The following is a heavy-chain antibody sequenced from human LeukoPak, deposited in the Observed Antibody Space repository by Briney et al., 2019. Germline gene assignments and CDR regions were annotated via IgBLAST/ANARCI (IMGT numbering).Heavy chain of an antibody. Sequence: ASVKVSCKASGYTFTSYDINWVRQATGQGLEWMGWTNPNSGNTGYAQKFQGRVTITRNTSISTAYMELSSLRSEDTAVYYCARLRRRSGWYPNWFDPWGQGTLVTVSS. CDR1: GYTFTSYD. D-gene: IGHD6-19*01. V-gene: IGHV1-8*03. CDR3: ARLRRRSGWYPNWFDP. J-gene: IGHJ5*02. CDR2: TNPNSGNT.